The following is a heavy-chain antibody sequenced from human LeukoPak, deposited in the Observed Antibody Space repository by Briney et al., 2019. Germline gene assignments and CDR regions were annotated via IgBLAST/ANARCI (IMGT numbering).Heavy chain of an antibody. J-gene: IGHJ4*02. CDR3: ARGHYFDY. CDR2: ISPGGGPT. V-gene: IGHV3-23*01. Sequence: GGSLRLSCAGSGFPFSSHGMNWVRQAPGKGLEWVSGISPGGGPTYYADSVKGRFTISRDNAKNSLYLQMNSLRAEDTAVYYCARGHYFDYWGQGTLVTVSS. CDR1: GFPFSSHG.